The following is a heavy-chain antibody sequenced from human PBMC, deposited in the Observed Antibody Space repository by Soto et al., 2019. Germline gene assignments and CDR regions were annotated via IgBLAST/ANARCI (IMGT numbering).Heavy chain of an antibody. J-gene: IGHJ6*02. Sequence: PSQTLSLTCAISGDSVSSNSAAWNWIRQSPSRGLKWLGRTYYRSKWYNDYAVSVKSRITINPDTSKNQFSLQLNSVTPEDTAVYYCARDLLWFGEFGAYYYGMDVWGQGTTVTVSS. CDR3: ARDLLWFGEFGAYYYGMDV. D-gene: IGHD3-10*01. CDR2: TYYRSKWYN. V-gene: IGHV6-1*01. CDR1: GDSVSSNSAA.